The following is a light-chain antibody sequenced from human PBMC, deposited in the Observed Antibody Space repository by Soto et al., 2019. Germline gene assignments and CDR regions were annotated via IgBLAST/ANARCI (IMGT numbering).Light chain of an antibody. V-gene: IGKV3-11*01. CDR3: QQRLNWPPG. CDR1: QSVTNY. Sequence: EIFLTQSPDTLSLSPGERATLTCRASQSVTNYIAWYQQRPGQAPRLLIYDASNRATGVPARFSGSWSGTDFTLTISDLEPADFGLYYCQQRLNWPPGFGQGTKVDIK. J-gene: IGKJ1*01. CDR2: DAS.